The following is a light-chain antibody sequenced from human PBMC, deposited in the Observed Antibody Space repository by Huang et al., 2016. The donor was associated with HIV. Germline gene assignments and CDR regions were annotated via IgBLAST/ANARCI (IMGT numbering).Light chain of an antibody. CDR1: QTVDMY. J-gene: IGKJ2*01. Sequence: DIQMTQSPSSLSASIGDRVTMSCRASQTVDMYLNWYQQTPGRAPKLLIYAASNLQSHGPSRFSGTGSGTNFTLTISSLQPEDFVIYFCQQTYNVPRTFGQGTALEIK. V-gene: IGKV1-39*01. CDR3: QQTYNVPRT. CDR2: AAS.